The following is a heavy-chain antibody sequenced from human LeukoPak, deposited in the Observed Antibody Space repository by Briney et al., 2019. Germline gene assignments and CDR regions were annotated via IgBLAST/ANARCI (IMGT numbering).Heavy chain of an antibody. J-gene: IGHJ5*02. D-gene: IGHD5-18*01. V-gene: IGHV5-51*01. Sequence: GESLKISFKGSGYRFTSYWIGWVRPMPGKGLEWMGIIYPGDSDTRYSPSFQGQVTISADKSISTAYLQWSSLKASDTAMYYCARRDSYGSINWFDPWGQGTLVTVSS. CDR2: IYPGDSDT. CDR3: ARRDSYGSINWFDP. CDR1: GYRFTSYW.